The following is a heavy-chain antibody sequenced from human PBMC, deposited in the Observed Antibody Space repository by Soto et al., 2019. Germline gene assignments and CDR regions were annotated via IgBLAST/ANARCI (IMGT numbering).Heavy chain of an antibody. CDR2: IIPIFGTA. D-gene: IGHD2-15*01. V-gene: IGHV1-69*13. CDR3: ARALDCSGGSCYFGWFDP. CDR1: GGTFSSYA. Sequence: SVKVSCKASGGTFSSYAISWVRQAPGQGLEWMGGIIPIFGTANYAQKFQGRVTITADESTSTAYMELSSLRSEDTAVYYCARALDCSGGSCYFGWFDPWGQGTLVNVSS. J-gene: IGHJ5*02.